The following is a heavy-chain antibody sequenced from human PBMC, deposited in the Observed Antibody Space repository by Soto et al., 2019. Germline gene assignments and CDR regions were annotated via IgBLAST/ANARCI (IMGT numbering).Heavy chain of an antibody. Sequence: GGSLRLSCAASGFTFSSYAMSWVRQAPGKGLEWVSAISGSGGSTYYADSVKGRFTISRDNSKNTLYLQMNSLRAEDTAVYYCAGPDYAPRYFDYWGQGTLVTVSS. D-gene: IGHD4-17*01. V-gene: IGHV3-23*01. CDR1: GFTFSSYA. CDR3: AGPDYAPRYFDY. CDR2: ISGSGGST. J-gene: IGHJ4*02.